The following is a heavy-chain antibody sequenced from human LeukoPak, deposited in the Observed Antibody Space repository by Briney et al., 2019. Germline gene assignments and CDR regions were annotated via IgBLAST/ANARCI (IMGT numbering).Heavy chain of an antibody. D-gene: IGHD2-15*01. V-gene: IGHV4-34*01. CDR1: GGSFSGYY. CDR3: ARDQVAATWFDP. CDR2: IYYSGST. Sequence: SETLSLTCAVYGGSFSGYYWGWIRQPPGKGLEWIGGIYYSGSTYYNPSLKSRVTISVDTSKNQFSLKLSSVTAADTAVYYCARDQVAATWFDPWGQGTLVTVSS. J-gene: IGHJ5*02.